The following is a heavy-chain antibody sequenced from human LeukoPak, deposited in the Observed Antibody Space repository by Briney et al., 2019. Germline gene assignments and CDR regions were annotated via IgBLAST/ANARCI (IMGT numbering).Heavy chain of an antibody. CDR1: GLSFDDYA. V-gene: IGHV3-9*01. D-gene: IGHD1-1*01. J-gene: IGHJ5*02. CDR3: AKGLSLEGGSTWKNNWFDA. Sequence: PGGSLRLSCAASGLSFDDYAMHWVRQVPGKGLEWVSGIGWNSVNIGYVDSVKGRFTISRDNAKNSLYLQMNSLRVDDTALYFCAKGLSLEGGSTWKNNWFDAWGQGTVVIVSS. CDR2: IGWNSVNI.